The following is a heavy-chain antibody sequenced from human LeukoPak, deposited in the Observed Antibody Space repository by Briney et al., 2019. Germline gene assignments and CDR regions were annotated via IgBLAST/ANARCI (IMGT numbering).Heavy chain of an antibody. D-gene: IGHD3-16*01. J-gene: IGHJ4*02. CDR1: GFTFSSYW. CDR2: IKPDGSEK. Sequence: GGSLRLSCAASGFTFSSYWMSWVRQAPGKGLEWVATIKPDGSEKYFVNSVRGRFTISRDNTKNSLYLQMNSLRVEDTAVFDCARDTWGHEYWGQGTLVTVSS. V-gene: IGHV3-7*01. CDR3: ARDTWGHEY.